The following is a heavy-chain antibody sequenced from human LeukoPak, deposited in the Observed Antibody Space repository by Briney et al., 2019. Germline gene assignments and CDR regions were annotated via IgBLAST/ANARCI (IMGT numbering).Heavy chain of an antibody. J-gene: IGHJ6*03. CDR1: GYTFTSYG. V-gene: IGHV1-18*01. CDR3: AQSSSGWYYYYMDV. Sequence: ASVKVSCKASGYTFTSYGISWVRQAPGQGLEWLGWISAYNGNTNYAQKLQGRVTMTTDTSTSTAYMELRSLRSDDTAVYYCAQSSSGWYYYYMDVWGKGTTVTVSS. CDR2: ISAYNGNT. D-gene: IGHD6-19*01.